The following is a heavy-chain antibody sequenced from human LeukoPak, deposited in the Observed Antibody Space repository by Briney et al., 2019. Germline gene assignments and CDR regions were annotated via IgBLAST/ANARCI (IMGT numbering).Heavy chain of an antibody. J-gene: IGHJ4*02. D-gene: IGHD2-15*01. CDR2: IYPGGSDT. V-gene: IGHV5-51*01. Sequence: GESLKISCKGSGYSFTSYWIGWVRQMPGKGLEWMGIIYPGGSDTGYSPSFQGQVTISADKSISTAYLQWSSLKASDTAMYYCARSMVVAATLYDYWGQGTLVTVSS. CDR3: ARSMVVAATLYDY. CDR1: GYSFTSYW.